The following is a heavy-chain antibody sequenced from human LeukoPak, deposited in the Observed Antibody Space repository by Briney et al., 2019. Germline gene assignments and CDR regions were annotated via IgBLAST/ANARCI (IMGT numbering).Heavy chain of an antibody. CDR3: AILRLSTGLWWFFDL. CDR1: GYTFNAYY. CDR2: INPNSGDT. V-gene: IGHV1-2*02. Sequence: ASVTVSCKASGYTFNAYYLHWVRQAPGQGLEWMGWINPNSGDTKYAQKFQGRVTMTGDTSISTAYMELSRLRFDDTAVYYCAILRLSTGLWWFFDLWGRGTLVTVSS. D-gene: IGHD2-8*02. J-gene: IGHJ2*01.